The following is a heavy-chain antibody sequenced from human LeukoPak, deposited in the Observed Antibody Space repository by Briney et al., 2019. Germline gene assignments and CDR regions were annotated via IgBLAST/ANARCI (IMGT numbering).Heavy chain of an antibody. V-gene: IGHV1-46*01. CDR2: INPSGGST. Sequence: ASVKVSCKASGYTFTSYYMHWVRQAPGQGLEWMGIINPSGGSTSYAQKFQGRVTMTRDTSTSTVYMELSSLRSEDTAVYYCAIDPPKYSSGWDLPGSGYWGQGTLVTVSS. CDR1: GYTFTSYY. J-gene: IGHJ4*02. CDR3: AIDPPKYSSGWDLPGSGY. D-gene: IGHD6-19*01.